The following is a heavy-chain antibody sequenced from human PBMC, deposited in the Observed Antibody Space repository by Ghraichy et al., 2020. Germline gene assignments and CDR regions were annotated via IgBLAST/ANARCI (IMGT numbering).Heavy chain of an antibody. CDR3: AKDMGKEYDFWSGYSAPFDY. D-gene: IGHD3-3*01. Sequence: GGSLRLSCAASGFTFDDYTMHWVRQAPGKGLEWVSLISWDGGSTYYADSVKGRFTISRDNSKNSLYLPMNSLRTEDTALYYCAKDMGKEYDFWSGYSAPFDYWGQGTLVTVSS. J-gene: IGHJ4*02. CDR1: GFTFDDYT. CDR2: ISWDGGST. V-gene: IGHV3-43*01.